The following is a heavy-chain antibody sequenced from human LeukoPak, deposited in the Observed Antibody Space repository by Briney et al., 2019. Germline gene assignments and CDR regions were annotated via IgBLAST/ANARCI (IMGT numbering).Heavy chain of an antibody. V-gene: IGHV3-74*01. Sequence: PAGTLRLSCAASGLTLSAYRMHWVRQAPGKGLEWVSHIETDGTSTRYADCVKGRFTISRDSAKNTLYLQMNSLRAEDTAVYYCARDGGGLPYWGQGTLVTVSS. CDR3: ARDGGGLPY. CDR2: IETDGTST. J-gene: IGHJ4*02. CDR1: GLTLSAYR. D-gene: IGHD3-16*01.